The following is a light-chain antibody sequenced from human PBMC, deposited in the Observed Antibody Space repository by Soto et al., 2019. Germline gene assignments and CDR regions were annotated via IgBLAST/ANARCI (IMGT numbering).Light chain of an antibody. V-gene: IGKV3-11*01. J-gene: IGKJ5*01. CDR1: QSVSSY. CDR2: DAS. CDR3: QQHNNWPRIT. Sequence: EIVLSQPPPTLSLSLGGRATPSSTASQSVSSYLAWYQQKPGQAPTLLIYDASTRATGIPARFSGSGSGTDFTLTISSLEPEDFAVYYCQQHNNWPRITFGQGTRLEIK.